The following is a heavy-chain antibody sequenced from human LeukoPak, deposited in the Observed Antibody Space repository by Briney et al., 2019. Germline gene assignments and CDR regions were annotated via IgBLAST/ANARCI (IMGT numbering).Heavy chain of an antibody. V-gene: IGHV1-24*01. CDR3: ARVSFWSGITMVRGVIKGFDP. J-gene: IGHJ5*02. CDR1: GYTLIELS. CDR2: FDPEEGET. Sequence: ASVKVSCKVSGYTLIELSMHWVRQAPGKGLEWMGGFDPEEGETIYAQKFQGRVTMTEDTSTDTAYMELSSLRSEDTAVYYCARVSFWSGITMVRGVIKGFDPWGQGTLVTVSS. D-gene: IGHD3-10*01.